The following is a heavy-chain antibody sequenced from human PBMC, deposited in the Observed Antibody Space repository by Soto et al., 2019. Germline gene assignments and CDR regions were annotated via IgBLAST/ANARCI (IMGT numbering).Heavy chain of an antibody. CDR3: ARDVPPHILTGHHNAPYYSGMDV. V-gene: IGHV4-59*12. CDR2: MYHSGST. D-gene: IGHD3-9*01. CDR1: GGSISSYY. J-gene: IGHJ6*02. Sequence: TLSLTCTVSGGSISSYYWSWIRQPPGKGLEWIGYMYHSGSTYYNPSLKSRVTISVDTSKNQFSLKLSSVTAADTAVYYCARDVPPHILTGHHNAPYYSGMDVWGQGTTVTVS.